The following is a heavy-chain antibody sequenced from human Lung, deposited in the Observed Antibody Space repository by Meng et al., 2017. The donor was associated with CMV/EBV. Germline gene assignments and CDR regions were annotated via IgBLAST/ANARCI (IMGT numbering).Heavy chain of an antibody. J-gene: IGHJ4*02. CDR3: ATTSNGFFYS. CDR2: INQGGNEK. D-gene: IGHD2-2*01. CDR1: GFMFSNNW. Sequence: GGSXRLSCEASGFMFSNNWMSWVRQAPGKGLEWVANINQGGNEKYHVDSVRGRFTISRDNGNKSLSLQMNSLRVEDTALYYCATTSNGFFYSWCQGALVTVSS. V-gene: IGHV3-7*01.